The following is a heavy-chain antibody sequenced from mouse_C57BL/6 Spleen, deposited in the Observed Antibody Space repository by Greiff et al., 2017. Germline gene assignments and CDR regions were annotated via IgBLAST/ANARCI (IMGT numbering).Heavy chain of an antibody. J-gene: IGHJ2*01. CDR3: ARTTTVVATEGYYFVY. D-gene: IGHD1-1*01. CDR1: GYTFTSYW. Sequence: QVQLQQPGAELVRPGTSVKLSCTASGYTFTSYWMPWVQQRPGQGLEWIGVIDPSDSYTNYNQKFKGQVTFSVDTSSSTAYMQLRYLTSEDSAVYYCARTTTVVATEGYYFVYWGEGTTLAVAS. CDR2: IDPSDSYT. V-gene: IGHV1-59*01.